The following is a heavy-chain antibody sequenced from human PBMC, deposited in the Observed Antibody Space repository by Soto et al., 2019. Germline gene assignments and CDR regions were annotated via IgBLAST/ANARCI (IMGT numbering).Heavy chain of an antibody. J-gene: IGHJ4*02. CDR2: IHHSGNT. V-gene: IGHV4-30-2*01. CDR3: ARQASLGDFDY. CDR1: CGSISSGGYS. D-gene: IGHD5-12*01. Sequence: QLQLQESGSGLVKPSQTLSLTCAFSCGSISSGGYSWSWIRQPPGKGLEWIGYIHHSGNTYYNPSLRSRVTISVDRSKNQFSLKLSSVTAADTAVYYCARQASLGDFDYWGQGILVTVSS.